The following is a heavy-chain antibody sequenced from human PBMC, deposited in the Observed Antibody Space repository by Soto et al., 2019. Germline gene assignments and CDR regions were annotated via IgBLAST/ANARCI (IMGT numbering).Heavy chain of an antibody. CDR1: GYTFTSYG. Sequence: ASVKVSCKASGYTFTSYGISWVRQAPGQGLEWMGWISAYNGNTNYAQKLQGRVTMTTDTSTSTAYMELSSLRSEDTAVYYCARDPGYDFWSGYYSWLDPWGHGTLVTGSS. CDR3: ARDPGYDFWSGYYSWLDP. CDR2: ISAYNGNT. J-gene: IGHJ5*02. D-gene: IGHD3-3*01. V-gene: IGHV1-18*04.